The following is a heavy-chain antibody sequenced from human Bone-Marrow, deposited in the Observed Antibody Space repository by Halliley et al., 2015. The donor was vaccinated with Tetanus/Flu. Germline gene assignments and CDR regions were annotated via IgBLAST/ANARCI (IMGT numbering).Heavy chain of an antibody. V-gene: IGHV4-4*02. D-gene: IGHD3-16*01. CDR1: GGSIDSAHW. CDR2: IYFSGST. CDR3: ARVGDSGFGAHSYGLDV. Sequence: GLVKPSGTLSLTCAVSGGSIDSAHWWSWVRQSPRKGLEWIGEIYFSGSTNYNPSLKSRVTISLDKSKNQFSLNLSSVTAADTAFYYCARVGDSGFGAHSYGLDVWGQGTMVTVSS. J-gene: IGHJ6*01.